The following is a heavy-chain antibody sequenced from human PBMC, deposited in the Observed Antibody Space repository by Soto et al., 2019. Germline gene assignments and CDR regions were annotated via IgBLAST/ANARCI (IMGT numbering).Heavy chain of an antibody. Sequence: QVQLVQSGAEVKKPGASVKVSCKASGYTFTRYDINWLRQATGQWLEWRGWMNPNSGNTGYAQKFQGRVTMTRNTAVSTAYMELSSLRSEDTAVYYGASLAYSSSWALGWGQGTLVTVSS. D-gene: IGHD6-13*01. CDR2: MNPNSGNT. V-gene: IGHV1-8*01. CDR3: ASLAYSSSWALG. CDR1: GYTFTRYD. J-gene: IGHJ4*02.